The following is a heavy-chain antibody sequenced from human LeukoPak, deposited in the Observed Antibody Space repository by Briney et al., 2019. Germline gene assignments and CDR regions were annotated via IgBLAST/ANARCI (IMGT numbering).Heavy chain of an antibody. V-gene: IGHV1-69*04. CDR2: IIPILGIA. J-gene: IGHJ3*02. CDR1: GGTFSSYA. Sequence: SVKVSCKASGGTFSSYAISWVRQALGQGLEWMGRIIPILGIANYAQKFQGRVTITADKSTSTAYMELSSPRSEDTAVYYCARDRGYGPSDAFDIWGQGTMVTVSS. D-gene: IGHD5-12*01. CDR3: ARDRGYGPSDAFDI.